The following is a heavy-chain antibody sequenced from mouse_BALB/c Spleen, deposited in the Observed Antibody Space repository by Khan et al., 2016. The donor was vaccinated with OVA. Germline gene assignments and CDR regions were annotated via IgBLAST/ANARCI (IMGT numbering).Heavy chain of an antibody. J-gene: IGHJ4*01. CDR2: INTYTGEP. CDR3: ARPPYCSYALDY. CDR1: GYTFISFG. V-gene: IGHV9-3-1*01. D-gene: IGHD2-10*01. Sequence: QIQLVQSGPELKKPGETVKISCKASGYTFISFGMNWVKQSPGKALKWMGWINTYTGEPTYADDFKGRFAFSLETSASTAYLQINNLKTEDTATYFYARPPYCSYALDYWGRGTSVTVSS.